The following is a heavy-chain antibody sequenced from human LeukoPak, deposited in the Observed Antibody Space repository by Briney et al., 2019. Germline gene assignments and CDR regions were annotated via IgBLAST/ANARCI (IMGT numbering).Heavy chain of an antibody. J-gene: IGHJ4*02. D-gene: IGHD6-19*01. CDR2: IWYDGSNK. Sequence: GGSLRLSCAASGFTFSSYGMHWVRQAPGKGLEWVAVIWYDGSNKYYADSVKGRFTISRDNSKNTLYLQMNSLSAEDTAVYYCARDATPGIAVAGTGYWGQGTLVTVSS. CDR1: GFTFSSYG. V-gene: IGHV3-33*01. CDR3: ARDATPGIAVAGTGY.